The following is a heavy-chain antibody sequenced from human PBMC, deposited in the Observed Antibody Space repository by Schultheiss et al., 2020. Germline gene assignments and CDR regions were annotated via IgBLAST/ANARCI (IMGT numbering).Heavy chain of an antibody. CDR3: ARQGKWEPWDY. Sequence: ASVKVSCKASGYTFTGYYMHWVRQAPGQGLEWMGWINPNSGGTNYAQKFQGRVTITRDTSASTAYMELSSVTAADTAVYYCARQGKWEPWDYWGQGTLVTVYS. V-gene: IGHV1-2*02. J-gene: IGHJ4*02. CDR2: INPNSGGT. D-gene: IGHD1-26*01. CDR1: GYTFTGYY.